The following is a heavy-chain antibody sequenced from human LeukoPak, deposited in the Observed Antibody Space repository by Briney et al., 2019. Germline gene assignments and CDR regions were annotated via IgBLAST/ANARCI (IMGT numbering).Heavy chain of an antibody. J-gene: IGHJ3*02. V-gene: IGHV4-59*08. CDR2: IYYSGST. Sequence: SSETLSLTCTVSGGSISSNYWSWIRQPPGKGLEWIGYIYYSGSTNYKPSLKSRVTISADTSKNQFSLKLTSVTAADTAIYYCARRNDFDIWGQGTMVTVSS. CDR1: GGSISSNY. CDR3: ARRNDFDI.